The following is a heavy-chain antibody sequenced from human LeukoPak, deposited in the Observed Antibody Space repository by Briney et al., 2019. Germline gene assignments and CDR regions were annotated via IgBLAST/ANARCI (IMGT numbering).Heavy chain of an antibody. Sequence: GESLKISCKGSGYSFTSYWIGWVRQMPGKGLEWMVIIYPGDSDTRYSPSFQGQVTISADKSISTAYLQWSSLKASDTAMYYCARVGIAVAAEGWFDPWGQGTLVTVSS. CDR3: ARVGIAVAAEGWFDP. CDR1: GYSFTSYW. V-gene: IGHV5-51*01. J-gene: IGHJ5*02. D-gene: IGHD6-19*01. CDR2: IYPGDSDT.